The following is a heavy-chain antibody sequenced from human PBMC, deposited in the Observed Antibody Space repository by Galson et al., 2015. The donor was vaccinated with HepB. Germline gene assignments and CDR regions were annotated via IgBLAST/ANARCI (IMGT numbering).Heavy chain of an antibody. CDR1: GFTLRRYA. Sequence: SLRLSCAASGFTLRRYAMNWVRQAPGKGLEWVSQISGSGGSTYYGDSVKGRFTISRDNSKNTLYLQMNSLRAEDTALYYCAKADIAQPMHWGQGTLVTVSS. CDR3: AKADIAQPMH. CDR2: ISGSGGST. D-gene: IGHD5-12*01. V-gene: IGHV3-23*01. J-gene: IGHJ4*02.